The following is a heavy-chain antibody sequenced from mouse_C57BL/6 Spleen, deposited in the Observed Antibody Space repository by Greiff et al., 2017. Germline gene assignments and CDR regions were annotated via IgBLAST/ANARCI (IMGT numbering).Heavy chain of an antibody. V-gene: IGHV1-22*01. CDR3: AKGGTTVVGDY. CDR2: INPNNGGT. CDR1: GYTFTDYN. J-gene: IGHJ2*01. D-gene: IGHD1-1*01. Sequence: VQLQQSGPELVKPGASVKMSCKASGYTFTDYNMHWVKQSHGKSLEWIGYINPNNGGTSYNQKFKGKATLTVNKSSSTAYMELRSLTSEDSAVYYCAKGGTTVVGDYWGQGTTLTVSS.